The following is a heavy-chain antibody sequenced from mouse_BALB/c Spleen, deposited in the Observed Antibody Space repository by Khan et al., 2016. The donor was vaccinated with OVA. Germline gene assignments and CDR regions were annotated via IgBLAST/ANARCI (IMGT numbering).Heavy chain of an antibody. V-gene: IGHV5-6*01. Sequence: EVKLMESGGDLVKPGGSLKLSCAASGFTFSSYGMSWVRQTPDKRLEWVAAISSGGSYTYYPDSLKGRFNISRDNAKNTLYLQMSSLKSEDTAMYYCARQPGYYEGSAMDYWGQGTSVTVSS. CDR2: ISSGGSYT. CDR3: ARQPGYYEGSAMDY. CDR1: GFTFSSYG. D-gene: IGHD2-3*01. J-gene: IGHJ4*01.